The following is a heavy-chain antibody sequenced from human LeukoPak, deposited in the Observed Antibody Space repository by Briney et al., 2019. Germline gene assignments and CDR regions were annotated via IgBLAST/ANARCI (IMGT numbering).Heavy chain of an antibody. CDR2: INPSGGST. CDR1: GYTFTSYY. CDR3: ARVVPGPYNRFDP. V-gene: IGHV1-46*01. D-gene: IGHD1-1*01. Sequence: ASVKVSCKASGYTFTSYYIHWVRQAPGQGLEWMGLINPSGGSTNYAQKFQGRVTMTKNAAISTAYMELTSLRSEDTAIYYCARVVPGPYNRFDPWGQGTLVTVSS. J-gene: IGHJ5*02.